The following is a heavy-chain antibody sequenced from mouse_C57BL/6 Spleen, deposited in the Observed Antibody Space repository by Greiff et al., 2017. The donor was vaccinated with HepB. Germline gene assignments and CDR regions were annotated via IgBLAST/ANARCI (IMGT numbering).Heavy chain of an antibody. J-gene: IGHJ4*01. CDR3: ARLQSYYGSVYYAMDY. CDR2: INPNNGGT. Sequence: VQLQQSGPELVKPGASVKMSCKASGYTFTDYNMHWVKQSHGKSLEWIGYINPNNGGTSYNQKFKGKATLTVNKSSSTAYMELRSLTSEDSAVYYCARLQSYYGSVYYAMDYWGQGTSVTVSS. D-gene: IGHD1-1*01. V-gene: IGHV1-22*01. CDR1: GYTFTDYN.